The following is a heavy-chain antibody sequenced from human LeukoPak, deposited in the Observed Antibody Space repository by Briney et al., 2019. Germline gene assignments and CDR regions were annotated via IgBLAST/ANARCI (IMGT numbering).Heavy chain of an antibody. J-gene: IGHJ6*02. CDR1: GGSFSGYY. Sequence: SETLSLTCAVYGGSFSGYYWSWIRRPPGKGLEWIGEINHSGSTNYNPSLKSRVTISVDTSKNQFSLKLSSVTAADTAVYYCARGRSRSGWYRYYGMDVWGQGTTATVSS. D-gene: IGHD6-19*01. V-gene: IGHV4-34*01. CDR2: INHSGST. CDR3: ARGRSRSGWYRYYGMDV.